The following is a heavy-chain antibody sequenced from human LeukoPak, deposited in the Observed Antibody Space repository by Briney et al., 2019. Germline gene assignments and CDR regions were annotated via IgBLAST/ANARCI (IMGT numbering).Heavy chain of an antibody. J-gene: IGHJ4*02. D-gene: IGHD6-6*01. CDR1: GFTFSSYG. CDR3: ARDRGTTSSAGYYFDT. Sequence: GRSLRLSCAAYGFTFSSYGIPWVRQAPGKGLEWVAVISYDGSNKYYADSVKGRFTISRDNSKNTLHLQVNSLRAEDTAVYYCARDRGTTSSAGYYFDTWGQGALVTVSS. CDR2: ISYDGSNK. V-gene: IGHV3-30*03.